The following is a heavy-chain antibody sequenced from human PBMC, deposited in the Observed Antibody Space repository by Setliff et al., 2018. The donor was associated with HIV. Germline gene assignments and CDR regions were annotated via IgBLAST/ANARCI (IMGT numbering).Heavy chain of an antibody. Sequence: PSETLSLTCTVSGGSISSSGYYWGWIRQPPGKGLEWIGNMYYRGSTYYNPSLKSRVIISVDTSKNQFSLKLSSVTAADTAVYYCARDYSGWYYFDCWGQGTLVTV. D-gene: IGHD6-19*01. V-gene: IGHV4-39*02. J-gene: IGHJ4*02. CDR1: GGSISSSGYY. CDR3: ARDYSGWYYFDC. CDR2: MYYRGST.